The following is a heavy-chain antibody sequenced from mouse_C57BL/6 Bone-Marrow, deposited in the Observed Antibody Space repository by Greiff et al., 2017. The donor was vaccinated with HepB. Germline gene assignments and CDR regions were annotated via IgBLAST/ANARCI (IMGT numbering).Heavy chain of an antibody. CDR3: ARSDYGSSFFDY. D-gene: IGHD1-1*01. V-gene: IGHV5-17*01. Sequence: DVQLQESGGGLVKPGGSLKLSCAASGFTFSDSGMHWVRQSPEKGVEWVAYISSGSSTIYYADTVKGRFTISSDNAKKTLFLQMTSLRSEDTAMYYCARSDYGSSFFDYWGQGTTLTVSS. J-gene: IGHJ2*01. CDR1: GFTFSDSG. CDR2: ISSGSSTI.